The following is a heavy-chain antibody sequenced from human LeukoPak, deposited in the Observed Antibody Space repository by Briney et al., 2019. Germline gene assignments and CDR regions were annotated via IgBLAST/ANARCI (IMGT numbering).Heavy chain of an antibody. V-gene: IGHV3-48*01. D-gene: IGHD3-3*01. J-gene: IGHJ4*02. CDR3: ARDAPYYDFWSGPF. CDR1: GFTFSSYS. Sequence: PGGSLRLSCAVSGFTFSSYSMNWVRQAPGKGLEWVSYISSSSSTIYYADSVKGRFTISRDNAKNSLYLQMNSLRAEDTAVYYCARDAPYYDFWSGPFWGQGTXVTVXS. CDR2: ISSSSSTI.